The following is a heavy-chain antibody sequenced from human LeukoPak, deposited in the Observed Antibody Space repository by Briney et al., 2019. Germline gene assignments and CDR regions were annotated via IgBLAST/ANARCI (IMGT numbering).Heavy chain of an antibody. CDR3: TRDVGASAPDAFDI. Sequence: GGSLRLSCAASGFTFSSYAMSWVRQAPGKGLEWVSAISGSGGSTYYADSVKGRFTISRDNAKNSLYLQMNSLRAEDTDVYYCTRDVGASAPDAFDIWGQGTMVTVSS. CDR2: ISGSGGST. CDR1: GFTFSSYA. V-gene: IGHV3-23*01. D-gene: IGHD1-26*01. J-gene: IGHJ3*02.